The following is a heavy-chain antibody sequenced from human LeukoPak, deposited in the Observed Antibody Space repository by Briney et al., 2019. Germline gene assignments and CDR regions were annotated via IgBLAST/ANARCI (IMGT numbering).Heavy chain of an antibody. D-gene: IGHD5-12*01. CDR1: GFNFIDYS. CDR3: ARDHRYAFDN. V-gene: IGHV3-48*01. Sequence: PGGSLRLSCAASGFNFIDYSMNWVRQAPGKGLEWISYIGISSGKTKYADSVKGRFTISRDKARNSLYLQMNSLRVEDTAMYYCARDHRYAFDNWGHGTLVTVSS. CDR2: IGISSGKT. J-gene: IGHJ4*01.